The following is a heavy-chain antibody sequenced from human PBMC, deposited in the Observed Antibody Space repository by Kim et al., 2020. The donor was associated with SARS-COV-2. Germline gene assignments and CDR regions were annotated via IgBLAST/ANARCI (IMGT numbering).Heavy chain of an antibody. J-gene: IGHJ5*02. Sequence: SETLSLTCAVSGGSISSNDWWSWVRQPPGKGLEWIGEIFHSGSTNYNPSLKSRVTISVDKSKNQFSLRLSSVTAADTAKYYCARVYGLLWFGELLYNYFDPWGQGTLVTVSS. CDR1: GGSISSNDW. D-gene: IGHD3-10*01. CDR2: IFHSGST. V-gene: IGHV4-4*02. CDR3: ARVYGLLWFGELLYNYFDP.